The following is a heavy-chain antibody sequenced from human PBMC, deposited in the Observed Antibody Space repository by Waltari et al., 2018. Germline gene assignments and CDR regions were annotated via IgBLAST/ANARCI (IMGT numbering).Heavy chain of an antibody. V-gene: IGHV3-15*01. Sequence: EVQMVESGGGSVKPGDSLRLSCVGSGFGFTAAWLTWVRQGAGKGVEWVGRIKSQNDGATTDFAESVRGRFSISRVDSQNMVFIQMNSMGVEYTAPYFCTTIDAPWGGWGHGTLVTVSS. D-gene: IGHD7-27*01. CDR1: GFGFTAAW. CDR2: IKSQNDGATT. J-gene: IGHJ4*03. CDR3: TTIDAPWGG.